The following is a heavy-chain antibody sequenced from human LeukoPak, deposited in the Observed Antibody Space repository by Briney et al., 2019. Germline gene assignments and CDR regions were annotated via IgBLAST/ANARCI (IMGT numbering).Heavy chain of an antibody. Sequence: GGSLRLSCAASGFTFSSYAMHWVRQAPGKGLEWVAVISYDGSNKYYADSVKGRFTISRDNSKNTLYLQMNSLRAEDTAVYYCARVVKHLHDAFDIWGQGTMVTVSS. V-gene: IGHV3-30-3*01. J-gene: IGHJ3*02. CDR2: ISYDGSNK. D-gene: IGHD1-26*01. CDR3: ARVVKHLHDAFDI. CDR1: GFTFSSYA.